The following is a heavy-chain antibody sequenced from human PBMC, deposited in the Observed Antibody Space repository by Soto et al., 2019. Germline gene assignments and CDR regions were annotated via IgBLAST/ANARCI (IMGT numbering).Heavy chain of an antibody. D-gene: IGHD3-22*01. CDR1: GFTFSSYA. V-gene: IGHV3-30-3*01. Sequence: GSLRLSCAASGFTFSSYAMHWVRQAPGKGLEWVAVISYDGSNKYYADSVKGRFTISRDNSKNTLYLQMNSLRAEDTAVYYCARSSGYYSFDYWGQGTLVTVSS. J-gene: IGHJ4*02. CDR2: ISYDGSNK. CDR3: ARSSGYYSFDY.